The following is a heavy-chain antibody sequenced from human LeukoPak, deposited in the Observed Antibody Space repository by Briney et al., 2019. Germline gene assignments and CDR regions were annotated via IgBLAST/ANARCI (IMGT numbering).Heavy chain of an antibody. CDR2: IYSSGST. CDR1: AGSISSHY. J-gene: IGHJ5*02. CDR3: ARDRVLTGSPRNWFDP. D-gene: IGHD3-9*01. V-gene: IGHV4-4*07. Sequence: PSETLSLTCTVSAGSISSHYWSWIRQPAGKGLEWIGRIYSSGSTDYNPSLQSRVTISVDTSKNQFSLKLSSVTAADTAVYYCARDRVLTGSPRNWFDPWGQGTLVTVSS.